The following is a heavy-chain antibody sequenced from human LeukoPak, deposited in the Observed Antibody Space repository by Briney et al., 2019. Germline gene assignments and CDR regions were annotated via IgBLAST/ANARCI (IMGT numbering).Heavy chain of an antibody. CDR2: IWNDGSNK. Sequence: GGSLRLSCAASGFTFSSYGMHWVRQAPGKGLEWVAVIWNDGSNKYYADSVKGRFTISRDNSKNTLYLQMNTLRAEDTALYFCVGAPYYYASGTFSPFDYWGQGTLVTVSS. CDR1: GFTFSSYG. D-gene: IGHD3-10*01. CDR3: VGAPYYYASGTFSPFDY. V-gene: IGHV3-33*08. J-gene: IGHJ4*02.